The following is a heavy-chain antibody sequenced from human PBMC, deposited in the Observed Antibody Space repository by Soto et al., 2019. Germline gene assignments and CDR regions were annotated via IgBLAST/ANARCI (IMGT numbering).Heavy chain of an antibody. J-gene: IGHJ6*02. V-gene: IGHV3-74*01. CDR3: AKDRGEEGLKFLEWFGGMDV. CDR2: IKNDGTT. CDR1: GFTVSNYW. D-gene: IGHD3-3*01. Sequence: PGGSLRLSCAASGFTVSNYWMNWVRQAPGKGLVWVSHIKNDGTTSYADSVEGRFTASRDDAKNSFYLQMNSLRADDTAVYYCAKDRGEEGLKFLEWFGGMDVWGHGTTVTVSS.